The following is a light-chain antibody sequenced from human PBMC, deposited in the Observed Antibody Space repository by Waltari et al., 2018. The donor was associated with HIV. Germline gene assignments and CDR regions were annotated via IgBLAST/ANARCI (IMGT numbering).Light chain of an antibody. V-gene: IGLV1-47*01. CDR2: RNN. Sequence: QSVLTQPPSASGTPGQGVTISCVGDSSNIGSNYVYWYQQLTGTPPKVLNYRNNPRPAGVPDRFSGSKSGASASLTISGLRSADEAVYFCATRDGSLKVFGGGTKLTVL. J-gene: IGLJ3*02. CDR1: SSNIGSNY. CDR3: ATRDGSLKV.